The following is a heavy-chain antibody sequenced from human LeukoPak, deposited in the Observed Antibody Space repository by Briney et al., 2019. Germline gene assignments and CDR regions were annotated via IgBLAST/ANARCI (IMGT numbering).Heavy chain of an antibody. Sequence: SETLSLTCAVFGGSFSDYYWSWVRQPPGKRLEWIGEIHPSVSLHYNSNLQSRVTISKDASNTHFSLRLTSVTAADTAMYYCARGVDLAKIGYWSQGTLVTVSS. V-gene: IGHV4-34*01. CDR3: ARGVDLAKIGY. D-gene: IGHD3-3*01. J-gene: IGHJ4*02. CDR2: IHPSVSL. CDR1: GGSFSDYY.